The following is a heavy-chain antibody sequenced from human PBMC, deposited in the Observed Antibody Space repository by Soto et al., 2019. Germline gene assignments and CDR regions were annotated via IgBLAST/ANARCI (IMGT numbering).Heavy chain of an antibody. V-gene: IGHV1-18*01. CDR3: ARGRYGDY. CDR2: ISAHNGNT. J-gene: IGHJ4*02. CDR1: GYDFTTYG. Sequence: QVHLVQSGAEVKNPGASVKVSCKGSGYDFTTYGSTWVRQAPGQGLERMAWISAHNGNTNYAPNLQGRVTVTRDTSTSTAYIELRSLRSDDTAVYYCARGRYGDYWGQGALVTVSS. D-gene: IGHD1-1*01.